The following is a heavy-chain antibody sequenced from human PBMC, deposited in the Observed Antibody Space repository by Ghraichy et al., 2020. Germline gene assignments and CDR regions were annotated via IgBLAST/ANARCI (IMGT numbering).Heavy chain of an antibody. V-gene: IGHV3-11*06. CDR1: GFAFSDYY. CDR3: AREIAPTGIRKRGFDY. D-gene: IGHD6-13*01. CDR2: ISDTGAYT. Sequence: GGSLRLSCAASGFAFSDYYMTWIRQAPGKGLEWVLYISDTGAYTNYADSVKGRFTMSRDSAKNSLSLQMNSLRDEDTAVYFCAREIAPTGIRKRGFDYWGQGTLVTVSS. J-gene: IGHJ4*02.